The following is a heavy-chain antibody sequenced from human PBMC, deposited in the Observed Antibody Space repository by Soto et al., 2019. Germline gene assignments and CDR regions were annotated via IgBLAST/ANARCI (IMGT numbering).Heavy chain of an antibody. Sequence: PSETLSLTCTVSGGSISSYYWSWIRQPPGKGLEWIGYIYYSGSTNYNPSLKSRVTISVDTSKNQFSLKLSSVTAADTAVYYCARNPQTFGGVIDQTPLFDYWGQGTLVTVSS. CDR2: IYYSGST. V-gene: IGHV4-59*12. D-gene: IGHD3-16*02. CDR3: ARNPQTFGGVIDQTPLFDY. J-gene: IGHJ4*02. CDR1: GGSISSYY.